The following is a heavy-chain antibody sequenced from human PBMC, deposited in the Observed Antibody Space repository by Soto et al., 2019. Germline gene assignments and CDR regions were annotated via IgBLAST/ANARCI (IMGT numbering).Heavy chain of an antibody. Sequence: PGGPLRLSCRAPGVTFKVYGMHWIRQAPGKGLEWVAVISYDGKQTYYADSVKGRFTISKDKSKRTLFLQMNSLRVDDTAVYYCARDGWGSNWYFDLWGRGTLVTVSS. D-gene: IGHD3-16*01. V-gene: IGHV3-30*03. CDR1: GVTFKVYG. CDR3: ARDGWGSNWYFDL. J-gene: IGHJ2*01. CDR2: ISYDGKQT.